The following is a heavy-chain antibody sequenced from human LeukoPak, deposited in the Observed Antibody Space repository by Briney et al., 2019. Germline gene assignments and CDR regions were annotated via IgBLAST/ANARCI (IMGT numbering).Heavy chain of an antibody. CDR1: GFTFSTFP. CDR3: AKDGGNYIHDVFDT. J-gene: IGHJ3*02. D-gene: IGHD1-26*01. Sequence: GGSLRLSCAASGFTFSTFPMSWVRQAPGKGLEWVSSISGSGGTTYYADSVKGRFTISRDNSKNTLYLQMNSLRVDDTAVYYCAKDGGNYIHDVFDTWGQGTTVTVSS. CDR2: ISGSGGTT. V-gene: IGHV3-23*01.